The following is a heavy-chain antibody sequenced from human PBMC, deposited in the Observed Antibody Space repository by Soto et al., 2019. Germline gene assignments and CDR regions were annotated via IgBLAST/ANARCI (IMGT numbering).Heavy chain of an antibody. D-gene: IGHD2-21*02. Sequence: PSETLSLTCTVSGGSISSGGYYWSWIRQHPGKGLEWIGYIYYSGSTYYNPPLKSRVTISVDTSKNQFSLKLSSVTAADTAVYYCARDSLRGGNFDGMDVWGQGTTVTVSS. CDR2: IYYSGST. CDR3: ARDSLRGGNFDGMDV. V-gene: IGHV4-31*03. CDR1: GGSISSGGYY. J-gene: IGHJ6*02.